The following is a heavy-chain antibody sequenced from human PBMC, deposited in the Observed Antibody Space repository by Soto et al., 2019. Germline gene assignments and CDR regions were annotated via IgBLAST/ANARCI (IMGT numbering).Heavy chain of an antibody. CDR3: ARDGHTAMPPYYYCGMDV. D-gene: IGHD5-18*01. J-gene: IGHJ6*02. CDR2: INAGNGNT. V-gene: IGHV1-3*01. CDR1: GYTFTTYA. Sequence: ASVKVSCKASGYTFTTYAMHWVRQAPGQGLEWMGWINAGNGNTKYSQKFQGRVTITRDTSATTAYMELSGLRSEDTAVYYCARDGHTAMPPYYYCGMDVWGQGTTVTVSS.